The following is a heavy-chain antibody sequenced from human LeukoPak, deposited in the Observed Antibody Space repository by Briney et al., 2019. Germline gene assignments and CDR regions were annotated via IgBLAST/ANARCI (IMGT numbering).Heavy chain of an antibody. CDR2: ISGSGGST. J-gene: IGHJ6*03. Sequence: ETLSLTCAVSGGSISSSNWWSWVRQAPGKGLEWVSAISGSGGSTYYADSVKGRFTISRDNSKNTLYVQMNSLRAEDTAVYYCAKEVVILFYYYYMDVWGKGTTVTVSS. CDR1: GGSISSSN. CDR3: AKEVVILFYYYYMDV. D-gene: IGHD3-22*01. V-gene: IGHV3-23*01.